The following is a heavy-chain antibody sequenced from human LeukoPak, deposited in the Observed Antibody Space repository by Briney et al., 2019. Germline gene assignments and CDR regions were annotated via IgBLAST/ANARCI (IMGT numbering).Heavy chain of an antibody. V-gene: IGHV4-59*12. Sequence: SETLSLTCTVSGDSINSYYWSWIRQPPGKGLEWIGYIYHSGSTNYNPSLKSRVSMSVDTSKNQFSMKLTSVTAADTAVYYCARNDSSGYFDYWGQGTLVTVSS. CDR1: GDSINSYY. J-gene: IGHJ4*02. CDR3: ARNDSSGYFDY. CDR2: IYHSGST. D-gene: IGHD3-22*01.